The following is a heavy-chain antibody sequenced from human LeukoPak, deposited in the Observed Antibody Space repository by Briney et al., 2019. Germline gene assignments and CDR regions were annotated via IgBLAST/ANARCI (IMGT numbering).Heavy chain of an antibody. CDR2: IYPGDSQT. J-gene: IGHJ3*02. V-gene: IGHV5-51*01. CDR3: GRIRGYDFWSRGAFDI. Sequence: GESLKISCKGSGYSFSMYWTGWVRQVPGKGLEWMGIIYPGDSQTACSPSFQGQVTISADKSINTAYLQWRSLEASDTAMYYCGRIRGYDFWSRGAFDIWGQGTMVTVSS. D-gene: IGHD3-3*01. CDR1: GYSFSMYW.